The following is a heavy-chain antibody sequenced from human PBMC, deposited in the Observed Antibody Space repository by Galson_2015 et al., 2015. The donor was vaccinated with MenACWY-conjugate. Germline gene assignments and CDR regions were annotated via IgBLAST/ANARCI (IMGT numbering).Heavy chain of an antibody. J-gene: IGHJ4*02. CDR1: GFTFSRYW. CDR2: IKPDGSEK. D-gene: IGHD4-17*01. V-gene: IGHV3-7*03. Sequence: SLRLSCAVSGFTFSRYWMHWVRQAPGKGLEWVVDIKPDGSEKYYADSVKGRFTISRDESNNLVYLQMTSLRVEDTAVYYCAKDRHPDGVWNFDYWGQGILVTVSS. CDR3: AKDRHPDGVWNFDY.